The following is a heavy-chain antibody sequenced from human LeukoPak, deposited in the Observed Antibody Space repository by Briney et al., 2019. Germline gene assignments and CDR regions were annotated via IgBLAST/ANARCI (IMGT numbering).Heavy chain of an antibody. V-gene: IGHV4-59*01. D-gene: IGHD3-22*01. Sequence: PSETLSFNCTVSGGTISSYYWSWIRQPPGQGLEWIGNIYYSGSTNYNPSLKRRVTISVDTSKNQFSLKLSSVTAADTAVYYCARKNYYDSSGYCDIWGQGTMVTVSP. CDR3: ARKNYYDSSGYCDI. J-gene: IGHJ3*02. CDR2: IYYSGST. CDR1: GGTISSYY.